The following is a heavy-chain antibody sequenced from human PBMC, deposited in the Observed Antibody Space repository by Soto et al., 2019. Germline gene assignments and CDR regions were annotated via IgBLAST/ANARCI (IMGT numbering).Heavy chain of an antibody. J-gene: IGHJ4*02. CDR2: ISGSGGDI. CDR3: AKGGRGSSGLDFVY. D-gene: IGHD6-6*01. Sequence: EVQLLESGGGLVQPGGSLRLSCAASGFTFSIYAMSWVRQAPGKGLEWVSTISGSGGDIYYADSVKGRFIISRDNPKYTLSLQMDSVRDEDTAVYYCAKGGRGSSGLDFVYWGQGTLVTVSS. V-gene: IGHV3-23*01. CDR1: GFTFSIYA.